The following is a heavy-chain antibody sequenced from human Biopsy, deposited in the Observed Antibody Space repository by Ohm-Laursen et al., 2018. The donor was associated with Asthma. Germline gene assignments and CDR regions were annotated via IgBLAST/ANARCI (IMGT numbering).Heavy chain of an antibody. CDR2: ISWNSATI. Sequence: SLRLSCAASGLTFSSYSMHWVRQAPGKGLEWVSGISWNSATIGYADSVEGRFTISRDNAKNSVFLHMDSLRPEDTAFYYCAKVRSDWVITESFDYWGQGVLVTVSS. D-gene: IGHD3-22*01. CDR3: AKVRSDWVITESFDY. J-gene: IGHJ4*02. V-gene: IGHV3-9*01. CDR1: GLTFSSYS.